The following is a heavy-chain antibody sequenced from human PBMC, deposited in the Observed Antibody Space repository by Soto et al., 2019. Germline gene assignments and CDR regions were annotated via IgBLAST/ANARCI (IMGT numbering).Heavy chain of an antibody. CDR2: IYYSGST. V-gene: IGHV4-31*03. D-gene: IGHD2-8*02. CDR1: GGSISSGGYY. J-gene: IGHJ5*02. CDR3: ARSPSRSYWVTNPAGWFDP. Sequence: QVQLQESGPGLVKPSQTLSLTCTVSGGSISSGGYYWSWIRQHPGKGLEWIGYIYYSGSTYYNPSRNSRVTISVDTSKNQSSLKLSSVTAADTAVYYCARSPSRSYWVTNPAGWFDPWGQGTLVTVSS.